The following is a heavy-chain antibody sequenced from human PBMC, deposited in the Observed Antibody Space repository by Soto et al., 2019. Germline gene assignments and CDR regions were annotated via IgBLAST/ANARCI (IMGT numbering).Heavy chain of an antibody. Sequence: GGSLRLSCAASGFIFSNYGLHWVRQAPGKGLEWVAVISYDGGKSYYADSVKGRFTISRDNSKNMLYLQLNSLRTEDTAVYYCAKDHLASQQQPHFDYWGQGTLVTVSS. V-gene: IGHV3-30*18. J-gene: IGHJ4*02. CDR3: AKDHLASQQQPHFDY. CDR2: ISYDGGKS. CDR1: GFIFSNYG. D-gene: IGHD6-13*01.